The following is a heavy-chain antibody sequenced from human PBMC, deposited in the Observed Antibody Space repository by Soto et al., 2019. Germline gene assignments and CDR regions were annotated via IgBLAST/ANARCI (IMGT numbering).Heavy chain of an antibody. CDR3: ARPKGIAPAVWYFDL. D-gene: IGHD6-13*01. V-gene: IGHV4-59*08. CDR1: GDYISSHY. CDR2: VYHSGKT. J-gene: IGHJ2*01. Sequence: QVQLQESGPGLVKPSETLSLTCTVSGDYISSHYWSWIRRPPGKGLEWIGYVYHSGKTDSKPSLKSRVTISMDTSKNQISLSLTSVTAADTAMYYCARPKGIAPAVWYFDLGGRGTLVTVSS.